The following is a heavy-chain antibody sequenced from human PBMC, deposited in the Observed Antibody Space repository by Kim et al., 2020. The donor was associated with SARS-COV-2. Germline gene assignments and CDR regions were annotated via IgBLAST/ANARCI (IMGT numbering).Heavy chain of an antibody. V-gene: IGHV3-33*06. CDR2: IWLDGSNA. J-gene: IGHJ6*02. Sequence: GGSLRLSCTTSGFTFKNYAMHWVRQAPGKGLEWVAVIWLDGSNAFYEDSVKGRFTISRDNSKNILYLHMNSLRAEDTAVYYCAKAVSVGTYYYYGLDVWGQGTTFTVS. CDR1: GFTFKNYA. CDR3: AKAVSVGTYYYYGLDV. D-gene: IGHD7-27*01.